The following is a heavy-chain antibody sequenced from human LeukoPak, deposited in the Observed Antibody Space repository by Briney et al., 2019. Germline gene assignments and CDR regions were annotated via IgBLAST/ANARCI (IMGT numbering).Heavy chain of an antibody. Sequence: ASVKVSCKASGYTFSSYALHWVRQVPGQRLECMGWINPGNGYTEYSQKFQGRVTMTRDTSANTAYMELSSLRSEDTAVYYCTRDQVVRGVISAFDIWGQGTMVTISS. D-gene: IGHD3-10*01. CDR1: GYTFSSYA. V-gene: IGHV1-3*01. CDR3: TRDQVVRGVISAFDI. CDR2: INPGNGYT. J-gene: IGHJ3*02.